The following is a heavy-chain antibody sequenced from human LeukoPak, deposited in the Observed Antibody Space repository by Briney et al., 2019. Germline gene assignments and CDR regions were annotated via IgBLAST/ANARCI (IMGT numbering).Heavy chain of an antibody. D-gene: IGHD5-18*01. CDR2: IYTSGST. J-gene: IGHJ4*02. CDR1: GASINDGHFY. Sequence: PSETLSLTCTVSGASINDGHFYWSWIRQPAGKGLEWIGRIYTSGSTNYNPSLKSRVTISVDTSKNQFSLKLSSVTAADTAVYYCARGGYSYGTFDYWGQGTLVTVSS. V-gene: IGHV4-61*02. CDR3: ARGGYSYGTFDY.